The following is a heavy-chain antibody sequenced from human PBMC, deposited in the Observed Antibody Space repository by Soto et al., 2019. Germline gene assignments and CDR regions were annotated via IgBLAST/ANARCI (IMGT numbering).Heavy chain of an antibody. Sequence: QVQLVQSGAEVKKPGASVKVSCKASGYTFTSYDINWVRQATGQGLEWMGWMNPNSGNTGYAQKFQGRVTMTRNTSISTPNRERSGLRSEEPAVYSGARGRTVAGNAYGAQGPLVTFSP. CDR2: MNPNSGNT. CDR1: GYTFTSYD. CDR3: ARGRTVAGNAY. V-gene: IGHV1-8*01. J-gene: IGHJ4*02. D-gene: IGHD6-19*01.